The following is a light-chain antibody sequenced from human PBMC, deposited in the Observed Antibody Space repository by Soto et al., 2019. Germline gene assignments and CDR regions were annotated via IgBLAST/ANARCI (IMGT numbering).Light chain of an antibody. CDR3: NQYYSSPTT. CDR1: QSVSSY. CDR2: DAS. Sequence: EIVLTQSPATLSLSPGERATLSCRASQSVSSYLAWYQQKPGQAHRLLIYDASNRATGIPDRFSGSGSGTDFTLTIERLEPEDFAVYYCNQYYSSPTTFGGGTKVDIK. J-gene: IGKJ4*01. V-gene: IGKV3-20*01.